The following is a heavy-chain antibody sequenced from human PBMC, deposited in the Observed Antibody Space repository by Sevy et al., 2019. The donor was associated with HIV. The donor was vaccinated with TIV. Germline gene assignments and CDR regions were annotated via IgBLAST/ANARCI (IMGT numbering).Heavy chain of an antibody. CDR3: ARPYRTDPFYHSGSSGYYYPSYFDN. Sequence: GGSLRLSCAASGFTFSSYWMTWVRQAPGKGLEWVANIKQDGSEKFYVDSVKGRFTISRDNANNSLFLQMNSLRAEDTAVYYCARPYRTDPFYHSGSSGYYYPSYFDNWGQGTLVTVSS. J-gene: IGHJ4*02. V-gene: IGHV3-7*01. CDR2: IKQDGSEK. CDR1: GFTFSSYW. D-gene: IGHD3-22*01.